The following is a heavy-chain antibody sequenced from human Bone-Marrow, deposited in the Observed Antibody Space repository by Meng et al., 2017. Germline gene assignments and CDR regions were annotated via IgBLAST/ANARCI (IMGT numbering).Heavy chain of an antibody. CDR3: ARDEDISAAGKLFGDY. Sequence: QGQVVQAGAEVKKPGASVKVFCKPSGYNFPDYYIHWVRQAPGQGLEWMGRIDPKNGDTHYAQKFQGRVTMTGDTSISTAYMDLSGLRSDDTAVYYCARDEDISAAGKLFGDYWGQGTLVTVFS. V-gene: IGHV1-2*06. J-gene: IGHJ4*02. CDR1: GYNFPDYY. D-gene: IGHD6-13*01. CDR2: IDPKNGDT.